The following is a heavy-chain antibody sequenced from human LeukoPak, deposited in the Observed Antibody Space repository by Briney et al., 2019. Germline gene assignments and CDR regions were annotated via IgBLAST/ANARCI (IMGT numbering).Heavy chain of an antibody. Sequence: ASVKVSCKASGGTFSSYAISWVRQAPGQGLEWMGGIIPIFGTANYAQKFQGRVTITADKSASTAYMELSSLRSEDTAVYYCARVHGVHGDPWGAFDIWGQGTMVTVSS. CDR3: ARVHGVHGDPWGAFDI. V-gene: IGHV1-69*06. D-gene: IGHD4-17*01. CDR2: IIPIFGTA. J-gene: IGHJ3*02. CDR1: GGTFSSYA.